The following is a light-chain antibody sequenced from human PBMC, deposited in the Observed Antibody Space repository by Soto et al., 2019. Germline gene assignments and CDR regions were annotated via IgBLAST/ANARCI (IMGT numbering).Light chain of an antibody. J-gene: IGKJ2*01. CDR3: QQYNNWPPYT. Sequence: EIVMTQSPATLSLSPGERATLSCRASQSVSSNLAWYQQKPGQAPRLLIYGASTRATGIPARFSGSGSATEFTLTISSLQSEDFAVYYCQQYNNWPPYTFGQGTKLEIK. CDR2: GAS. V-gene: IGKV3-15*01. CDR1: QSVSSN.